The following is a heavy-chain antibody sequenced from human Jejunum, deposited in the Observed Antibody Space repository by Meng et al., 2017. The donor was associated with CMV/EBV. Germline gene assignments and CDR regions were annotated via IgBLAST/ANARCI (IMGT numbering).Heavy chain of an antibody. CDR1: SPNYS. CDR2: IYYSGNT. D-gene: IGHD3-10*01. CDR3: ARRTSTYSYGSGSYSPFDN. J-gene: IGHJ4*02. Sequence: SPNYSWGWIPQTPGKGLGWIASIYYSGNTSYDPSLKSRATISVDPSKNQFSLKLTSVTAADTAVYYCARRTSTYSYGSGSYSPFDNWGQGTLVTVSS. V-gene: IGHV4-39*01.